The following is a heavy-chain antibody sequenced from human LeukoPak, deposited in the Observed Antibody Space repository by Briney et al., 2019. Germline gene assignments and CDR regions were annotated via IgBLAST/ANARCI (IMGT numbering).Heavy chain of an antibody. Sequence: GRSLRLSCAASGFTFSSYGMHWVRQAPGKGLEWVAVISYDGSNKYYADSVKGRFTISRDNSKNTLYLQMNSLRAEDTAVYYCARAWYDYVWGSYRYTDWFDPWGQGTLVTVSS. J-gene: IGHJ5*02. CDR3: ARAWYDYVWGSYRYTDWFDP. CDR1: GFTFSSYG. V-gene: IGHV3-30*03. D-gene: IGHD3-16*02. CDR2: ISYDGSNK.